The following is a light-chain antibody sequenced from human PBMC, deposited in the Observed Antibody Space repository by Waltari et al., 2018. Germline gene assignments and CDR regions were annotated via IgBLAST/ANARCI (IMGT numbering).Light chain of an antibody. CDR3: CSYAGSLVV. CDR2: DVS. CDR1: SSDVGGYNY. Sequence: QSALTQPRSVSGSPGQSVTISCTGTSSDVGGYNYVSWYQQHPGKAPNLMIYDVSKRPSGVPDRFSGSKSGNTASLTISGLHAEDEADYYCCSYAGSLVVFGGGTKLTVL. V-gene: IGLV2-11*01. J-gene: IGLJ2*01.